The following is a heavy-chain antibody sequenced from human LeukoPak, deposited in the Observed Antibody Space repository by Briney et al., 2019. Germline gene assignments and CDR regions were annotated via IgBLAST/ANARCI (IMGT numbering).Heavy chain of an antibody. D-gene: IGHD3-10*01. CDR1: GFTFSSYA. J-gene: IGHJ5*02. CDR2: ISYDGSNK. Sequence: GRSLRLSCAASGFTFSSYAMHWVRQAPGKGLEWVAVISYDGSNKYYADSVKGRFTISRDNSKNTLYLQMNSLRAEDTAVYYCARGRGSGSYYNSPGWFDPWGRGTLVTVSS. CDR3: ARGRGSGSYYNSPGWFDP. V-gene: IGHV3-30-3*01.